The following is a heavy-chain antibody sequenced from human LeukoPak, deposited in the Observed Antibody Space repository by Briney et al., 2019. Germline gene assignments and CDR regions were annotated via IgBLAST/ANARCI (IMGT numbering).Heavy chain of an antibody. V-gene: IGHV3-21*01. CDR1: GFTFSSYS. CDR3: ARSQGTIPDSVPLDI. J-gene: IGHJ3*02. Sequence: GGSLRLSCAASGFTFSSYSMNWVRQAPGKGLEWVSSLSTSSSYIYYADSLKGRFTISRDNAKNSLYLQMNSLRAEDTAVYYCARSQGTIPDSVPLDIWGQGTMVTVSP. CDR2: LSTSSSYI. D-gene: IGHD5/OR15-5a*01.